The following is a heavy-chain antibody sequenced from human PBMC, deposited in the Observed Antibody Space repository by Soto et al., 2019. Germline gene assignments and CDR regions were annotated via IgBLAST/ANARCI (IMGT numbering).Heavy chain of an antibody. Sequence: ASVKVSCKASGYTFTSYGISWVRQAPGQGLEWMGWISAYNGNTNYAQKLQGRVTMTTDTSTSTAYMELRSLRSDDTAVYYCAREGYDYYDSSGYYYCDYWGQGTLVTVSS. CDR1: GYTFTSYG. J-gene: IGHJ4*02. CDR3: AREGYDYYDSSGYYYCDY. D-gene: IGHD3-22*01. V-gene: IGHV1-18*01. CDR2: ISAYNGNT.